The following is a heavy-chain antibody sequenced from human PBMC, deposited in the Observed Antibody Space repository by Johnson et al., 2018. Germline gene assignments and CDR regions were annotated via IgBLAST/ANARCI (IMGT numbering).Heavy chain of an antibody. V-gene: IGHV3-21*01. CDR1: GFAFSSYS. CDR2: ISSSSSYI. D-gene: IGHD6-19*01. Sequence: QLVESGGGLVKPGGSLRLSCAASGFAFSSYSMNWVRQAPGKGLEWVSSISSSSSYIYYADSVKGRFTISRDNAKNSLYLQMNSLRAEDTAVYYCARGAGWNYLYGMDVWGQGTTVTVSS. J-gene: IGHJ6*02. CDR3: ARGAGWNYLYGMDV.